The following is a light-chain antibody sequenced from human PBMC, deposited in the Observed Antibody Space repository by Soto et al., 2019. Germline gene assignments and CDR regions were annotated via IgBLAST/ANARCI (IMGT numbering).Light chain of an antibody. CDR2: GAS. Sequence: EIVMTQSPATLSVSPGERATLSCRASQSVSRDLAWYQQKPGQAPRLLIYGASTRAAGIPARFSGSGSGTEFTLTISSLQSEDFAVYYCQQYNNWPGTFGQGTKVDI. J-gene: IGKJ1*01. CDR1: QSVSRD. CDR3: QQYNNWPGT. V-gene: IGKV3-15*01.